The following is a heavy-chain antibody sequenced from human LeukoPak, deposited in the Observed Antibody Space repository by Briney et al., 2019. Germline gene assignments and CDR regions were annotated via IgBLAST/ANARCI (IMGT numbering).Heavy chain of an antibody. CDR2: IYYSGST. V-gene: IGHV4-31*03. D-gene: IGHD6-13*01. Sequence: PSETLSLTCTVSGGSISGYNWNWIRQHPGKGLEWIGYIYYSGSTYYNPSLKSRVTISADTSKNQFSLKLSSVTAADTAVYYCARDRAAAGFNWFDPWGQGTLVTVSS. CDR1: GGSISGYN. J-gene: IGHJ5*02. CDR3: ARDRAAAGFNWFDP.